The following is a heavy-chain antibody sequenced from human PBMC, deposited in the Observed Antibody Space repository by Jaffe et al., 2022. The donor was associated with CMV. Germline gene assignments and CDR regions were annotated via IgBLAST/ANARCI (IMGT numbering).Heavy chain of an antibody. J-gene: IGHJ4*02. CDR1: GFTFSSYS. CDR3: ARDRRGVLRYFDL. CDR2: ISSSSSYI. Sequence: EVQLVESGGGLVKPGGSLRLSCAASGFTFSSYSMNWVRQAPGKGLEWVSSISSSSSYIYYADSVKGRFTISRDNAKNSLYLQMNSLRAEDTAVYYCARDRRGVLRYFDLWGQGTLVTVSS. V-gene: IGHV3-21*01. D-gene: IGHD3-9*01.